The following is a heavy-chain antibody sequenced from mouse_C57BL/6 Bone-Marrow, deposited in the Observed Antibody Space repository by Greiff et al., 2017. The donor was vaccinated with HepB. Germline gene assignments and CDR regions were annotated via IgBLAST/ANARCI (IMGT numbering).Heavy chain of an antibody. CDR1: GYTFTSYW. J-gene: IGHJ1*03. D-gene: IGHD1-1*01. CDR2: IHPNSGST. V-gene: IGHV1-64*01. Sequence: QVQLQQSGAELVKPGASVKLSCKASGYTFTSYWMHWVKQRPGQGLEWIGMIHPNSGSTNYNEKFKSKATLTVDKSSSTAYMQLSSLTSEDSAVYYCARSITTVVATGYFDVWGTGTTVTVSS. CDR3: ARSITTVVATGYFDV.